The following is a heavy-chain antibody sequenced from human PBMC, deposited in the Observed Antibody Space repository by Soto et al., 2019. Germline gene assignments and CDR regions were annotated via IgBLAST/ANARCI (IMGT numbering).Heavy chain of an antibody. J-gene: IGHJ3*02. CDR1: GGSISSYY. V-gene: IGHV4-59*01. D-gene: IGHD2-15*01. CDR2: IYYSGST. Sequence: QVQLQESGPGLVKPSETLSLTCTVSGGSISSYYWSWIRQPPGKGLEWIGYIYYSGSTNYNPSLKGRVTISVYTSKNQFSLKLSSVTDADTAVYYCARDSGYCSGGSCDLGAFDIWGQGTMVTVSS. CDR3: ARDSGYCSGGSCDLGAFDI.